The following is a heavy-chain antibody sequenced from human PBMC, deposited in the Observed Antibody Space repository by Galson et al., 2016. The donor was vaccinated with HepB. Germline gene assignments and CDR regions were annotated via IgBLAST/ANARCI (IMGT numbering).Heavy chain of an antibody. D-gene: IGHD6-13*01. CDR1: GGSITSANW. CDR2: IFIGGNT. CDR3: ARHLPTPGTRGFDY. V-gene: IGHV4-4*02. Sequence: SETLSLTCVVSGGSITSANWWSWVRQPPREGLEWIGEIFIGGNTHYNPSLDSRVTMSVDKSNNQFSLKLSYVTAADTAVYYCARHLPTPGTRGFDYWGQGTLVTVSS. J-gene: IGHJ4*02.